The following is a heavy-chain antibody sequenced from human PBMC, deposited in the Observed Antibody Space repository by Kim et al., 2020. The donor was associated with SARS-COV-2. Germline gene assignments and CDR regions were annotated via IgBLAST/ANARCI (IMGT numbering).Heavy chain of an antibody. Sequence: SETLSLTCTVSGGSISSSSYYWGWIRQPPGKGLEWIGSIYYSGSTYYNPSLKSRVTISVDTSKNQFSLKLSSVTAADTAVYYCAREEDTTGTKYDAFDIWGQGTMVTVSS. J-gene: IGHJ3*02. CDR1: GGSISSSSYY. D-gene: IGHD1-1*01. CDR2: IYYSGST. CDR3: AREEDTTGTKYDAFDI. V-gene: IGHV4-39*07.